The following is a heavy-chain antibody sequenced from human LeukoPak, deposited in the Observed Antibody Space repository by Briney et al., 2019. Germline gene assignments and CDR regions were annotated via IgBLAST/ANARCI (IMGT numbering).Heavy chain of an antibody. CDR1: GYSFTNYW. CDR3: ARRPNCSGGGCPKYFQD. V-gene: IGHV5-51*01. CDR2: IYPGDSDT. J-gene: IGHJ1*01. Sequence: GESLKISCKGSGYSFTNYWIGWVRQMPGKGLEWMGIIYPGDSDTTYSPSFQGQVTISADKSISTAYLQWSSLKASDTAIYYCARRPNCSGGGCPKYFQDWGQGTLSASPQ. D-gene: IGHD2-15*01.